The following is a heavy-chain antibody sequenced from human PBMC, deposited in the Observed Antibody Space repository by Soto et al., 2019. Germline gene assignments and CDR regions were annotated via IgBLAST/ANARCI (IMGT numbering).Heavy chain of an antibody. V-gene: IGHV3-23*01. CDR3: ASTTGTTSHYFDY. D-gene: IGHD1-1*01. Sequence: PGGSLRLSCAASGFTFSSYAMNWVRQAPGKGLEWVSAMSGSGGSTYYADSVKGRFTISRDNPKNTLFLQMNSLRAEDTAVYYCASTTGTTSHYFDYWGQGTLVTVSS. CDR1: GFTFSSYA. J-gene: IGHJ4*02. CDR2: MSGSGGST.